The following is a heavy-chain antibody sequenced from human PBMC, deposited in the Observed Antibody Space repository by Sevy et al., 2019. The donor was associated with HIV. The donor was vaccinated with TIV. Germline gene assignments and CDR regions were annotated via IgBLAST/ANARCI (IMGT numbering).Heavy chain of an antibody. CDR2: INHDGSI. Sequence: SETLSLTCAVYGGSFSGQYWNWIRQSPGKGLEWIGEINHDGSINYNPSHKSRVTISVDTSKNQFSLKLNSVTAADTAVYYCSSPKYCSGGSCWGPWGQGILVTVSS. D-gene: IGHD2-15*01. CDR1: GGSFSGQY. J-gene: IGHJ5*02. V-gene: IGHV4-34*01. CDR3: SSPKYCSGGSCWGP.